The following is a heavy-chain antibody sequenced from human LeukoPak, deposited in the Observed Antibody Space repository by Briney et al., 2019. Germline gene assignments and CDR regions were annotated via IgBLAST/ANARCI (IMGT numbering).Heavy chain of an antibody. CDR3: ARDTSYDFWSDPTELFDI. D-gene: IGHD3-3*01. V-gene: IGHV1-18*01. CDR1: GYTFTTYG. J-gene: IGHJ3*02. Sequence: ASVKVSCKASGYTFTTYGISWMRQAPGQGLEWVGWVSGHNGNKNYAQKLQGRVTMTTDTSTSTAYMELRSLRSDDTAVYYCARDTSYDFWSDPTELFDIWGQRTMVTVSS. CDR2: VSGHNGNK.